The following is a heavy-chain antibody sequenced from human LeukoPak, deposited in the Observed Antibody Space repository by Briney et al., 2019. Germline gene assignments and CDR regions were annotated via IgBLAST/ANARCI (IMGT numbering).Heavy chain of an antibody. CDR3: ARARIAVAGILYYYYGMDV. D-gene: IGHD6-19*01. V-gene: IGHV4-59*01. CDR2: IYYSGST. Sequence: PSETLSLTCTVSGGSISRYYWSWIRQPPGKGLEWIGYIYYSGSTNYNPSLKSRVTIPVDTSKTQFSLKLSSVTAADTAVYYCARARIAVAGILYYYYGMDVWGQGTTVTVSS. J-gene: IGHJ6*02. CDR1: GGSISRYY.